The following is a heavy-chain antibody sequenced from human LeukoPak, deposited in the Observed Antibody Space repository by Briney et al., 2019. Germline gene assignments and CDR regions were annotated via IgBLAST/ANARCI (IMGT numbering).Heavy chain of an antibody. Sequence: PGGSLRLSCAASGFTFSSYGMHWVRQAPGKGLEWVAVISYDGSNKYYADSVKGRFTISRDNAKNTLYLQMDSLRAEDTAVYYCARHPLFDYWGQGTLVTVSS. CDR1: GFTFSSYG. CDR2: ISYDGSNK. V-gene: IGHV3-30*03. J-gene: IGHJ4*02. CDR3: ARHPLFDY.